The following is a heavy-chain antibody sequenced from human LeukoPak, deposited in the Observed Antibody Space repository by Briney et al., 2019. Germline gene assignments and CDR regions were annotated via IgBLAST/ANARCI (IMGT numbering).Heavy chain of an antibody. J-gene: IGHJ4*02. D-gene: IGHD5-18*01. CDR3: ARDHNSNGYKDY. Sequence: SETLSLTCTVSGGSISSYFWSWMRQPAGKGLEWIGRIHSSGSTNYNPSLKSRVTMSVDTSNNQFSLKLRSVNAADTAVYYCARDHNSNGYKDYWGQGTLVTVSS. CDR1: GGSISSYF. V-gene: IGHV4-4*07. CDR2: IHSSGST.